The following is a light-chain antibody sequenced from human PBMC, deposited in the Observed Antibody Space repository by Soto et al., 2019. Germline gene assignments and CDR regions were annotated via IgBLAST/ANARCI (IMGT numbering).Light chain of an antibody. Sequence: QSALTQPASVSGSPGQSITISCTGVTSYVGGFNYVSWYQQYPGKAPQLVIYEVSNRPSGVSDRFSGSKSDNTASLTISGLQAEDEADYYCSSYTTSKNLLFAGGTQLTVL. J-gene: IGLJ7*01. CDR2: EVS. V-gene: IGLV2-14*03. CDR3: SSYTTSKNLL. CDR1: TSYVGGFNY.